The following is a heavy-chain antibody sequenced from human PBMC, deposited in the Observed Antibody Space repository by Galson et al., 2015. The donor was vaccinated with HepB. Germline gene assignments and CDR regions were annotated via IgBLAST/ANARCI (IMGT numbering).Heavy chain of an antibody. CDR2: IIPIFGTA. Sequence: SVKVSCKASGGTFSSYAISWVRQAPGQGLEWMGGIIPIFGTANYAQKFQGRVTITADKSTSTAYMELSSLRSEDTAVYYCARIKEGIVGGAWAFDYWGQGTLVTVSS. D-gene: IGHD1-26*01. V-gene: IGHV1-69*06. CDR3: ARIKEGIVGGAWAFDY. CDR1: GGTFSSYA. J-gene: IGHJ4*02.